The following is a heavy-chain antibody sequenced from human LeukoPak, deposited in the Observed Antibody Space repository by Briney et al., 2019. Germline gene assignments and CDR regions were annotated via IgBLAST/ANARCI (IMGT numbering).Heavy chain of an antibody. CDR1: GGSISSGGYY. CDR2: IYYSGDT. J-gene: IGHJ4*02. V-gene: IGHV4-31*03. Sequence: SETLSLTCTVSGGSISSGGYYWSWIRQHPGKGLEWIGYIYYSGDTYYNPSLRSRVTISVDTSKNQFSLKLSSVTAADTAVYYCARRGSGSAYYGVSGFDYWGQGTLVTVSS. D-gene: IGHD3-22*01. CDR3: ARRGSGSAYYGVSGFDY.